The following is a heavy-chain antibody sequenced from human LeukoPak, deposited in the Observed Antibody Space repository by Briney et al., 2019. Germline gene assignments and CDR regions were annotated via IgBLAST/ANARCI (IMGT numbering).Heavy chain of an antibody. V-gene: IGHV6-1*01. J-gene: IGHJ6*03. CDR3: ARGPQLVDYYYIDV. CDR1: GDSVSSNSAA. D-gene: IGHD6-13*01. Sequence: SQTLSLTCAISGDSVSSNSAAWHWIRQSPSRGLEWLGRTYYKSKWYYDYAVSVKSRITINPDTSKNQFSQQLNSVTPEDTAVYYCARGPQLVDYYYIDVWGKGTTVTVSS. CDR2: TYYKSKWYY.